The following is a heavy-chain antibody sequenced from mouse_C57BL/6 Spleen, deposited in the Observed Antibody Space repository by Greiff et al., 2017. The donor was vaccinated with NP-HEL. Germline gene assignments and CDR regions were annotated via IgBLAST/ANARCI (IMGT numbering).Heavy chain of an antibody. CDR3: ARGTTGVTTNT. D-gene: IGHD1-1*01. V-gene: IGHV3-6*01. J-gene: IGHJ2*01. CDR2: IRNDGSN. CDR1: GYSITSGYY. Sequence: EVQLQQSGPGLVKPSQSLSLTCSVTGYSITSGYYWNWNRQFPGNKLEWMGYIRNDGSNNYNPSLKNRISITRDTSKNQFFLKLNSVTTEDTATYDWARGTTGVTTNTWGKGATLTVAS.